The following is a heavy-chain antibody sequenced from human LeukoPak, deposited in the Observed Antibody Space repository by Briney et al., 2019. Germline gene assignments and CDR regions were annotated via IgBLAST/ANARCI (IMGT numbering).Heavy chain of an antibody. J-gene: IGHJ4*02. CDR2: IYYSGST. Sequence: SETLSLTCTVSGGSISSSSYYWGWIRQPPGKGLEWIGSIYYSGSTYYNPSLKSRVTISVDTSKNQFSLKLSSVTAADTAVYYCARQPPRGYSYGYGDSSTPGRYYFDYWGQGTLVTVSS. V-gene: IGHV4-39*01. CDR3: ARQPPRGYSYGYGDSSTPGRYYFDY. D-gene: IGHD5-18*01. CDR1: GGSISSSSYY.